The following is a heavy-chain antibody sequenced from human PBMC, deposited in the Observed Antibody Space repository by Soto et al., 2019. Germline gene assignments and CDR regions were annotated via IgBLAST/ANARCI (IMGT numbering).Heavy chain of an antibody. CDR2: IYSGGST. Sequence: GGSLRLSCAASGFTVSGNYMSWVRQSPGKGLEWVSVIYSGGSTYYADSVRGRFTISRDNSKNTLYLQMKSLRAEDTAVYYCARDPPATRHGMDVWGQGTTVTAP. V-gene: IGHV3-53*01. CDR1: GFTVSGNY. J-gene: IGHJ6*02. CDR3: ARDPPATRHGMDV.